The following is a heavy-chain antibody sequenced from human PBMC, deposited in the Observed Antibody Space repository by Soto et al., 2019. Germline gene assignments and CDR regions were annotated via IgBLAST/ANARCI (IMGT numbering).Heavy chain of an antibody. D-gene: IGHD5-12*01. CDR3: AKDGGADGYFGNWLDP. CDR1: GGTFSNYA. CDR2: IIPIFGTT. V-gene: IGHV1-69*15. Sequence: QVHLVQSGAEVKKPGSSVNVSCKASGGTFSNYAITWVRQAPGQGLEWVGRIIPIFGTTNVAQKFQGRVTIPAXXXTXSAYMELSGLRSDDTAVYYCAKDGGADGYFGNWLDPWGQGTLVTVSS. J-gene: IGHJ5*02.